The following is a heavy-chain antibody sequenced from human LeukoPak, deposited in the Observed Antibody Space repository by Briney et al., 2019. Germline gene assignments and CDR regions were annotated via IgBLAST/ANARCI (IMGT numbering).Heavy chain of an antibody. D-gene: IGHD6-13*01. CDR2: ISGDGGST. V-gene: IGHV3-43*02. CDR1: GFTFDVYA. CDR3: ARPAAAGLDY. J-gene: IGHJ4*02. Sequence: GGSLRLSCAASGFTFDVYAMHWVRQAPGKGLEWVSLISGDGGSTYYADSVKGRFTISRDNSKNSLYLQMNSRRTEDTALYYCARPAAAGLDYWGQGTRVTVSS.